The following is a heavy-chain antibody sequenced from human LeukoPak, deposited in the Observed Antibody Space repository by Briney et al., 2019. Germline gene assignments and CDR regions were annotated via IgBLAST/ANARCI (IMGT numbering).Heavy chain of an antibody. CDR1: GFTFSSFS. D-gene: IGHD3-22*01. V-gene: IGHV3-21*01. Sequence: GGSLRLSCAASGFTFSSFSMNWVRQAPGKGLEWVSSISSNSSYIYYADSMKGRFTISRDNAKNSLYLQVNSLRAEDTAVYYCAKPRDTSGIVDYWGQGTLVTVSS. CDR3: AKPRDTSGIVDY. CDR2: ISSNSSYI. J-gene: IGHJ4*02.